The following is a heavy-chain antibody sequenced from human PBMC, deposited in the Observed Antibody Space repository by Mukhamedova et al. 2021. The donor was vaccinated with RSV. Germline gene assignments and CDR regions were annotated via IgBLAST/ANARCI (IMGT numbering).Heavy chain of an antibody. Sequence: ATGQGLEWMGWMNPNSGNTGYAQKFQGRVTMTRNTSISTAYMELSSLRSEDTAVYYCARGIAVAGTSVIDYWGQGTPVTVSS. D-gene: IGHD6-19*01. V-gene: IGHV1-8*01. J-gene: IGHJ4*02. CDR3: ARGIAVAGTSVIDY. CDR2: MNPNSGNT.